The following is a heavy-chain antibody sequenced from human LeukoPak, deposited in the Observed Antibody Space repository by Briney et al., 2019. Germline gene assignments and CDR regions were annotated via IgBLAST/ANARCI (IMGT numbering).Heavy chain of an antibody. J-gene: IGHJ4*02. V-gene: IGHV4-59*08. CDR2: IYYSGST. CDR3: ARQNWMFDY. CDR1: GGSISSYY. Sequence: SETLSLTCTVSGGSISSYYWSWIRQPPGKGLEWIGYIYYSGSTNYNPSLKSRVTISVDTSKNQFSLKLSSMTAADTAVYYCARQNWMFDYWGQGTLVTVSS. D-gene: IGHD1-1*01.